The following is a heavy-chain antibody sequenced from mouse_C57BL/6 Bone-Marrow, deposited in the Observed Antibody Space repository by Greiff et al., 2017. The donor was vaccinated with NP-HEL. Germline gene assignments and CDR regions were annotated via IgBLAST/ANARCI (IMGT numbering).Heavy chain of an antibody. D-gene: IGHD1-1*01. CDR1: GFTFSSYA. CDR2: ISDGGSYT. Sequence: DVMLVESGGGLVKPGGSLKLSCAASGFTFSSYAMSWVRQTPEKRLEWVATISDGGSYTYYPDNVKGRFTISRDNAKNNLYLQMSHLKSEDTAMYYCARDGTTVVAPMDYWGQGTSVTVSS. J-gene: IGHJ4*01. V-gene: IGHV5-4*01. CDR3: ARDGTTVVAPMDY.